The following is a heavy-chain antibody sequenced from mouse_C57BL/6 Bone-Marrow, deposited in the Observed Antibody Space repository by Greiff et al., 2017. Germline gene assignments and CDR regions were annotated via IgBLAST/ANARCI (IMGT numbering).Heavy chain of an antibody. D-gene: IGHD1-1*01. CDR3: ARSLLRGYYFDY. Sequence: VHVKQSGPELVKPGASVKISCKASGYSFTDYNMNWVKQSNGKSLEWIGVINPNYGTTSYNQKFKGKATLTVDQSSSTAYMQLNSLTSEDSAVYYCARSLLRGYYFDYWGQGTTLTVSS. V-gene: IGHV1-39*01. J-gene: IGHJ2*01. CDR1: GYSFTDYN. CDR2: INPNYGTT.